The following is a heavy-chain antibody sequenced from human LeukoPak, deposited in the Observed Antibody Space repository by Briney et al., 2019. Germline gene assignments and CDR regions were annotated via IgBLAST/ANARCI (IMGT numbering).Heavy chain of an antibody. V-gene: IGHV1-2*02. J-gene: IGHJ4*02. D-gene: IGHD3-16*01. Sequence: ASVKVSCKASGYIFTGYYVHWVRQAPGQGLEWMGWINLNSGGTNYAQKFQGRVTMTRDTSISTAYMELSSLTSDDTAVYYCARAGGGLDYWGQGTLVTVSS. CDR1: GYIFTGYY. CDR2: INLNSGGT. CDR3: ARAGGGLDY.